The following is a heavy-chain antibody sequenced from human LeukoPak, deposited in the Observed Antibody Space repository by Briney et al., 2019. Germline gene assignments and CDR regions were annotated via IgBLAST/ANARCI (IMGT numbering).Heavy chain of an antibody. V-gene: IGHV4-30-4*07. J-gene: IGHJ6*03. CDR2: IYYSGTT. D-gene: IGHD6-13*01. Sequence: SETLSLTCAVSGGSISSGGYSWTWIRQPPGKGLECIGHIYYSGTTYYNPSLKSRVTISLDTSKNQFSLRLTSVTAADTAVYYCARGSSSWLDYYIDVWAKGTTVTVSS. CDR3: ARGSSSWLDYYIDV. CDR1: GGSISSGGYS.